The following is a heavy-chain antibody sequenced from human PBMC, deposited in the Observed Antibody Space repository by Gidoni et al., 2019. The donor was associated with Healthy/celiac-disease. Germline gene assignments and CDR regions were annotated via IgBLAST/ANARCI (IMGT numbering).Heavy chain of an antibody. CDR2: ISGSGDST. D-gene: IGHD2-15*01. V-gene: IGHV3-23*04. J-gene: IGHJ6*02. CDR1: GFTLSNYA. CDR3: AKNSAGCSGGSCYSPLYVLDV. Sequence: EVQLVESGGGFIQPGGSLRLSCAASGFTLSNYALRWVRQAPGKGLEWVSAISGSGDSTYHADSVKGRFTISRDNSKNTLYLQMHSLRAADTAVYYCAKNSAGCSGGSCYSPLYVLDVWGQGTTVTVSS.